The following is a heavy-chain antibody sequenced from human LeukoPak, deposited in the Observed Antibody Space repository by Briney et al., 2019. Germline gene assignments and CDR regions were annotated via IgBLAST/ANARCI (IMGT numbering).Heavy chain of an antibody. D-gene: IGHD1-1*01. V-gene: IGHV3-48*02. CDR1: GFTFSTYS. Sequence: PGGSLRLSCAASGFTFSTYSMNWVRQAPGKGLEWVSYISSTSSTTYYADSVQGRFTISRDNAKNSLYLQMNSLRDDDTAVYYCARDRGIWNWGQGTLASVSS. CDR2: ISSTSSTT. CDR3: ARDRGIWN. J-gene: IGHJ4*02.